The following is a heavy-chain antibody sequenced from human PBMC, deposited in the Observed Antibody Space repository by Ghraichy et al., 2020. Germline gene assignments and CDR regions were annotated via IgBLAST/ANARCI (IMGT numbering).Heavy chain of an antibody. D-gene: IGHD1-26*01. J-gene: IGHJ4*02. CDR2: IYDSGST. CDR3: ASGRIVGVTGYYFDN. CDR1: GGSVSSGSYY. Sequence: SETLSLTCIVSGGSVSSGSYYWSWIRQPPGKGLEWIGYIYDSGSTDYNPSLKSRVTIAAATSKNQFSLKLSSVTAADTAVYYCASGRIVGVTGYYFDNWGQVTLVTVSS. V-gene: IGHV4-61*01.